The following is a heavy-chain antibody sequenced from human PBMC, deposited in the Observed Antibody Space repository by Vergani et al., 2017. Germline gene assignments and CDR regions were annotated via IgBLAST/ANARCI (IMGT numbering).Heavy chain of an antibody. D-gene: IGHD1-26*01. CDR3: AKKGGSLYYYGVDV. CDR2: IRSDGSNP. J-gene: IGHJ6*02. Sequence: QEHLLQSGGGVVQPGGSLRLSCIGSGYTFGHFDMNWVRQAPGKGLAWVAFIRSDGSNPQYIDSVKGRFTISRDNSKDTLFLQMNGLRPEDTGTYFCAKKGGSLYYYGVDVWGQGTTITVSS. V-gene: IGHV3-30*02. CDR1: GYTFGHFD.